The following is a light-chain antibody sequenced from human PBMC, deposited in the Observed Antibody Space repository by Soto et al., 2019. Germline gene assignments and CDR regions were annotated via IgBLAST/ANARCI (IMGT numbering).Light chain of an antibody. CDR3: CSYAGRSTLV. CDR1: SSDVGSYNL. Sequence: QSALTQPASVSGSPGQSITISCTGSSSDVGSYNLVSWHQQYPGKAPKLMIYEGSKRPSGDSNRFSGSKSGNTASLTISGLQAEDEAHYYCCSYAGRSTLVFGGGTKLTVL. CDR2: EGS. J-gene: IGLJ3*02. V-gene: IGLV2-23*01.